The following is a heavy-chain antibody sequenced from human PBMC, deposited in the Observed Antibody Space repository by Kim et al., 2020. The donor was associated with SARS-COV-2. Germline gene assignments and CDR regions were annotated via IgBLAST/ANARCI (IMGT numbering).Heavy chain of an antibody. D-gene: IGHD3-9*01. Sequence: SETLSLTCAVYGGSFSGYYWSWIRQPPGKGLEWIGEINHSGSTNYNPSLKSRVTISVDTSKNQFSLKLSSVTAADTAVYYCARGVLRYFDWLLPPAPYFDYWGQGTLVTVSS. CDR1: GGSFSGYY. J-gene: IGHJ4*02. CDR2: INHSGST. V-gene: IGHV4-34*01. CDR3: ARGVLRYFDWLLPPAPYFDY.